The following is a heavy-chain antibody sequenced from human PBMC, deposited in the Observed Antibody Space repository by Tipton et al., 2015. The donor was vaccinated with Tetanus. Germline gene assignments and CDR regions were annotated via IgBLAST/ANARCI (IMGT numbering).Heavy chain of an antibody. J-gene: IGHJ6*02. CDR1: GFTFSSDA. D-gene: IGHD3-9*01. CDR2: ISPTGDET. CDR3: AKFLVVITQGYYHTMDV. V-gene: IGHV3-23*01. Sequence: SLRLSCAASGFTFSSDAMTWVRQAPGKGLEWVSAISPTGDETYYADSVKGRFTISRDNSKNTLILRMNSLRAEDTAVYFCAKFLVVITQGYYHTMDVWGQGTTVTVSS.